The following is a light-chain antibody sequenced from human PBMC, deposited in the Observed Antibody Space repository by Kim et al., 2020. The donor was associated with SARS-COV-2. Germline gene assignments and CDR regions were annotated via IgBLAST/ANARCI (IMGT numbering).Light chain of an antibody. CDR2: GKN. J-gene: IGLJ1*01. V-gene: IGLV3-19*01. CDR3: NSRDSSDNHRDV. CDR1: SLRRFY. Sequence: SYELTQDPAVSVALGQAVRITYQGDSLRRFYASWYQQRPGQAPRLVIYGKNSRPSGIPDRFSGSTSGNTAVLTITGAQAEDEADYYCNSRDSSDNHRDVF.